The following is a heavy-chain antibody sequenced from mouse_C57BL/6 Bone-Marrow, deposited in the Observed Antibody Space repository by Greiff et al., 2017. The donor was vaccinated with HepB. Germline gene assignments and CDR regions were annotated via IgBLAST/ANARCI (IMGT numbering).Heavy chain of an antibody. J-gene: IGHJ1*03. CDR2: ISYDGSN. D-gene: IGHD1-1*01. CDR3: ARDRLLRWYFDV. Sequence: EVQLQQSGPGLVKPSQSLSLTCSVTGYSITSGYYWNWIRQFPGNKLEWMGYISYDGSNNYNPSLKNRISITRDTSKNQFFLKLNSVTTEDTATYYCARDRLLRWYFDVWGTGTTVTVSS. V-gene: IGHV3-6*01. CDR1: GYSITSGYY.